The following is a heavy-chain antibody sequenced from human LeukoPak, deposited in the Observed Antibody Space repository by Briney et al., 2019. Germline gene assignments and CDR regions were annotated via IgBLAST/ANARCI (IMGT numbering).Heavy chain of an antibody. D-gene: IGHD5-12*01. Sequence: GGSLRLSCVASGFTLSDHWMYWVRQGPSRGVAHVSRVESDASRTTYADSVKGRFTISRDDAKNTMYLQMNSLRVEDTAVYYCVKGGHKLDIQTTHYYYGLDVWGQGTTVAVS. CDR2: VESDASRT. J-gene: IGHJ6*02. V-gene: IGHV3-74*03. CDR1: GFTLSDHW. CDR3: VKGGHKLDIQTTHYYYGLDV.